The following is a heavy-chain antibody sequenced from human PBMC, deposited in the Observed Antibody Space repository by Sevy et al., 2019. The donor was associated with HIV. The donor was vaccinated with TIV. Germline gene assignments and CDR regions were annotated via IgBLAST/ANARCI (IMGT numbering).Heavy chain of an antibody. D-gene: IGHD3-16*01. CDR3: ASSLWDFAFDF. V-gene: IGHV4-31*03. CDR1: GGSISTGGYY. J-gene: IGHJ4*02. CDR2: IYYRAST. Sequence: PSETLSLTCTVSGGSISTGGYYWSWIRQHPGKGLEWIGYIYYRASTSYNPSLQSRVTLSVDTSKNQFSLRLSSVTAADSAVYYCASSLWDFAFDFWGQGIQVTVSS.